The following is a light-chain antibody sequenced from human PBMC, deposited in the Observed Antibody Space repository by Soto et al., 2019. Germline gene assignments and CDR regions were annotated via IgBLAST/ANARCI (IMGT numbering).Light chain of an antibody. CDR2: GVY. CDR1: QSLRTNS. Sequence: EMVLTQSPCTRALSLGGRATLSCRGSQSLRTNSLAWYQQKPGQAPRLVISGVYSRAAGIPDRFSGSGSGTDFTLTISRLEPEDFAVYYCQQYDTSPRTFGQGTKVDIK. CDR3: QQYDTSPRT. J-gene: IGKJ1*01. V-gene: IGKV3-20*01.